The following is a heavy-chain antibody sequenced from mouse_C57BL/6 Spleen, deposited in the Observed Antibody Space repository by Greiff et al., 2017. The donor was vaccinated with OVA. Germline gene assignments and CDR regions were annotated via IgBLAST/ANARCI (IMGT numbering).Heavy chain of an antibody. J-gene: IGHJ4*01. V-gene: IGHV2-2*01. CDR2: IWSGGST. CDR1: GFSLTSYG. Sequence: VNLVESGPGLVQPSQSLSITCTVSGFSLTSYGVHWVRQSPGKGLEWLGVIWSGGSTDYNAAFISRLSISKDNSKSQVFFKMNSLQADDTAIYYCARMTTVVGYYAMDYWGQGTSVTVSS. D-gene: IGHD1-1*01. CDR3: ARMTTVVGYYAMDY.